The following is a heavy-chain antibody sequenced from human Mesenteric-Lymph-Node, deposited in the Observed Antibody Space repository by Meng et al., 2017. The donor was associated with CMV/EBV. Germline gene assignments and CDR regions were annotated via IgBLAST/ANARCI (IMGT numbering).Heavy chain of an antibody. V-gene: IGHV2-5*02. Sequence: ITLREAGPTLVRATQTLTLTCAFSGFSLSTSGVGVGWIRQPPGKALEWLALIYWDDDKRYSPSLKSRLTITKDTSKNQVVLTMTNMDPVDTATYYCAHSSGIAAAGPFYFDYWGQGTLVTVSS. CDR2: IYWDDDK. CDR1: GFSLSTSGVG. CDR3: AHSSGIAAAGPFYFDY. J-gene: IGHJ4*02. D-gene: IGHD6-13*01.